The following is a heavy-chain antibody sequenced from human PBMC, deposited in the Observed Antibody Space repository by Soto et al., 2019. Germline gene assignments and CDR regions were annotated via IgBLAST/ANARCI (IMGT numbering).Heavy chain of an antibody. V-gene: IGHV3-66*01. Sequence: GGSLRLSCAASGFTFSNFGMHWVRQAPGKGLEWVAVIYSGGSTYYADSVKGRFTISRDNSKNTLYLQMNSLRAEDKAVYYCARMGDSSGYSGWFDPWGQGTLVTVSS. CDR1: GFTFSNFG. CDR2: IYSGGST. J-gene: IGHJ5*02. D-gene: IGHD3-22*01. CDR3: ARMGDSSGYSGWFDP.